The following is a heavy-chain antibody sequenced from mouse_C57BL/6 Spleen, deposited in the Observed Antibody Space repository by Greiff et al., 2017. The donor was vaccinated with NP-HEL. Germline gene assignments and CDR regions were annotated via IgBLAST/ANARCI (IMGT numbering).Heavy chain of an antibody. CDR3: ARSGRPYYFDY. V-gene: IGHV1-54*01. CDR2: INPGSGGT. CDR1: GSAFTNYL. Sequence: VQLQQSVAELVRPGTSVKVSCTASGSAFTNYLIAWVKQRPGQGLEWIGVINPGSGGTNYNEKFKGKATLTADKSSSTAYMQLSSLTSEDSAVYFCARSGRPYYFDYWGQGTTLTVSS. J-gene: IGHJ2*01. D-gene: IGHD3-1*01.